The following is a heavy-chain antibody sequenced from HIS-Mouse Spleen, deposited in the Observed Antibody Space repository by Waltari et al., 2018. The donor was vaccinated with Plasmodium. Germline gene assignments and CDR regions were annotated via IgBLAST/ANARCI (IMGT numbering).Heavy chain of an antibody. J-gene: IGHJ6*02. CDR1: GFTVSSNY. CDR2: IYSGGST. Sequence: EGKQVGSGVTLVQPGGSLRLSCAASGFTVSSNYMSWVRQAPGKGLEWVSVIYSGGSTYYADSVKGRFTISRDNSKNTLYLQMNSLRAEDTAVYYCARDGVAAAGTGIYYYYGMDVWGQGTTVTVSS. D-gene: IGHD6-13*01. CDR3: ARDGVAAAGTGIYYYYGMDV. V-gene: IGHV3-66*01.